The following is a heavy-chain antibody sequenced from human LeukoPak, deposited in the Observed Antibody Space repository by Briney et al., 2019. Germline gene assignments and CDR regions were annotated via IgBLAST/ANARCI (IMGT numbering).Heavy chain of an antibody. V-gene: IGHV4-39*01. Sequence: SETLSLTCTVSGGSIISSDYHWGWVRQPPGKGLEWIGTISYSGNTDYNPSLRSRVTISVDTSNNRFSLRLGSVTAADTAVYHCARHCCSGPAKRVFDIWGQGTMVTVSS. CDR2: ISYSGNT. CDR1: GGSIISSDYH. J-gene: IGHJ3*02. CDR3: ARHCCSGPAKRVFDI. D-gene: IGHD2-15*01.